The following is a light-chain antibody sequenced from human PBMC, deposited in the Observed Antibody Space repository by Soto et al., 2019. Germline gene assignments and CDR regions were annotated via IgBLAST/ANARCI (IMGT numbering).Light chain of an antibody. Sequence: QSALTQPASVSGSPGQSITISCTGTSSDVGGYNYVSWYQQHPGKAPKLMIYEVSNRPSGVSNRFSGSKSGNTASLTISGLQAEDEADYYCSSYTRSSTYVFGPGTKSPS. CDR2: EVS. CDR3: SSYTRSSTYV. J-gene: IGLJ1*01. V-gene: IGLV2-14*01. CDR1: SSDVGGYNY.